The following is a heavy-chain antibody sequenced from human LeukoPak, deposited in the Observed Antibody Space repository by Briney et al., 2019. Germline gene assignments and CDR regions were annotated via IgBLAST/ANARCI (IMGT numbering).Heavy chain of an antibody. J-gene: IGHJ4*02. CDR1: GYSFTSYL. Sequence: GESLKISCKGSGYSFTSYLISWVRQMPGKGLEWMGRIDPSDSYTNYSPSFQGHVTISADKSISTAYLQWSSLKASDTAMYYCARPDYYDSSGYYYDYWGQGTLVTVSS. CDR2: IDPSDSYT. V-gene: IGHV5-10-1*01. CDR3: ARPDYYDSSGYYYDY. D-gene: IGHD3-22*01.